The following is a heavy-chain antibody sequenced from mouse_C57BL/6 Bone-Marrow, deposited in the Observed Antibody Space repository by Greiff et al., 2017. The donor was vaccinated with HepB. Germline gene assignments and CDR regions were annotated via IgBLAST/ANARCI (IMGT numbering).Heavy chain of an antibody. D-gene: IGHD1-1*01. Sequence: VKLVESGPGLVQPSQSLSITCTVSGFSLTSYGVHWVRQPPGKGLEWLGVIWSGGSTDYNAAFISRLSISKDNSKSQVFFKMNSLQADDTAIYYCAKRGYYYGSSYEDAMDYWGQGTSVTVSS. V-gene: IGHV2-4*01. J-gene: IGHJ4*01. CDR2: IWSGGST. CDR3: AKRGYYYGSSYEDAMDY. CDR1: GFSLTSYG.